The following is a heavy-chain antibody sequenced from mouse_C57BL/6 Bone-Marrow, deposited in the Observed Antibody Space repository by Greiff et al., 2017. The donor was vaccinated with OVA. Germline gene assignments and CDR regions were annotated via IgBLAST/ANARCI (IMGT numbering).Heavy chain of an antibody. Sequence: EVKLQESGGGLVKPGGSLKLSCAASGFTFSDYGMHWVRQAPEKGLEWVAYISSGSSTIYYADTVKGRFTISRDNAKNTLFLQMTSLRSEDTAMYYCAKKAIYDGYYQNWYFDVWGTGTTVTVSS. V-gene: IGHV5-17*01. CDR2: ISSGSSTI. D-gene: IGHD2-3*01. J-gene: IGHJ1*03. CDR3: AKKAIYDGYYQNWYFDV. CDR1: GFTFSDYG.